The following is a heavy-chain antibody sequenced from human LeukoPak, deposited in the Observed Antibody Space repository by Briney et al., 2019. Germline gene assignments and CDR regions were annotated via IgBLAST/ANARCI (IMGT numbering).Heavy chain of an antibody. V-gene: IGHV3-7*01. CDR1: GFTFNNYW. CDR2: IDQDGSGK. CDR3: ARTGEDY. Sequence: PGGSLRLSCAASGFTFNNYWMTWLRQAPGRGLEWVANIDQDGSGKYYVDSVKGRFSISRDNAKNSLYLQMNSLRVEDTAMYYCARTGEDYWGQGTLVTVSS. J-gene: IGHJ4*02.